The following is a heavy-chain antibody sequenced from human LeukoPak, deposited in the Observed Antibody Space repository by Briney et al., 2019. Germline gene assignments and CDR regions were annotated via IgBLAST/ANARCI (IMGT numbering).Heavy chain of an antibody. V-gene: IGHV4-34*01. J-gene: IGHJ4*02. CDR2: INHSGST. Sequence: SETQSLTCAVYGGSFSGYYWSWIRQPPGKGLEWIGEINHSGSTNYNPSLKRRDTISVDTSKNQVSLKLSSVTAAVTAVYYCARGTTAVVNFDYWGQGTLVTVSS. CDR1: GGSFSGYY. D-gene: IGHD4-23*01. CDR3: ARGTTAVVNFDY.